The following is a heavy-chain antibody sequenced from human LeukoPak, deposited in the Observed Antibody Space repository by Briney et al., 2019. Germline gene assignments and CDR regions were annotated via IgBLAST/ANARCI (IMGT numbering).Heavy chain of an antibody. CDR3: ASQIAAAGTYLTPHY. Sequence: GGSLRLSCAVSGITFNTYSMHWVRQVPGKGLEWVAAISYDGSNKYYADSVKGRFTVSRDNSKNTLYLQLNSLRAEDTAVYYCASQIAAAGTYLTPHYWGQGTLVTVSS. J-gene: IGHJ4*02. V-gene: IGHV3-30*04. CDR1: GITFNTYS. CDR2: ISYDGSNK. D-gene: IGHD6-13*01.